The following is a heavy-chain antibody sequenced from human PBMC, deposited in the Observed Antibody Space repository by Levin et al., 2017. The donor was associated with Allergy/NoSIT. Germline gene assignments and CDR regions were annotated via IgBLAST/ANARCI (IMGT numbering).Heavy chain of an antibody. V-gene: IGHV3-9*01. CDR1: GFTFDDYA. CDR3: AKGSGLSKLGNWFDP. D-gene: IGHD3-10*01. Sequence: GGSLRLSCAASGFTFDDYAMHWVRQAPGKGLEWVSGISWNSGSIGYADSVKGRFTISRDNAKNSLYLQMNSLRAEDTALYYCAKGSGLSKLGNWFDPWGQGTLVTVSS. CDR2: ISWNSGSI. J-gene: IGHJ5*02.